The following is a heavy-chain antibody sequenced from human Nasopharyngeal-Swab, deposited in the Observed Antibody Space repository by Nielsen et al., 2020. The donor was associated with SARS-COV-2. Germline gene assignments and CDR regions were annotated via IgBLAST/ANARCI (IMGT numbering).Heavy chain of an antibody. J-gene: IGHJ6*02. CDR2: ISGSGGST. CDR3: ARLYDFWSGYQGYYYGMDV. D-gene: IGHD3-3*01. Sequence: GGSLRLSCAASGFTFSSYAMSWVRQAPGKGLEWVSAISGSGGSTYYADSVKGRFTISRDNSKNTLYLQMNSLRAEDTAVYYCARLYDFWSGYQGYYYGMDVWGQGTTVTVSS. CDR1: GFTFSSYA. V-gene: IGHV3-23*01.